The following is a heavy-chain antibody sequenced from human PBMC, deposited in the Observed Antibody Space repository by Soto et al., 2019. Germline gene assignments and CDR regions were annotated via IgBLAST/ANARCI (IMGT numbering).Heavy chain of an antibody. V-gene: IGHV3-30*18. CDR1: GGSISSSS. D-gene: IGHD6-13*01. CDR3: AKVGGGSSWYSNYYYYGMDV. J-gene: IGHJ6*02. Sequence: LSLTCTVSGGSISSSSYYWGWIRQPPGKGLEWVAVISYDGSNKYYADSVKGRFTISRDNSKNTLYLQMNSLRAEDTAVYYCAKVGGGSSWYSNYYYYGMDVWGQGTTVTVSS. CDR2: ISYDGSNK.